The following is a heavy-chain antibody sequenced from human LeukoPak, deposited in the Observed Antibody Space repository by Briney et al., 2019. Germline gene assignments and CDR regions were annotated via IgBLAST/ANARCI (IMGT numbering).Heavy chain of an antibody. J-gene: IGHJ6*03. Sequence: PSETLSLTCAVYGGSFSGYYWSWIRQPPGKGLEWIGEINHSGSTNYKPSLKSRVTISVDTSKNQFSLKLSSVTAADTAVYYCARSIVVVPAATHYYMDVWAKGPRSPSP. CDR1: GGSFSGYY. CDR2: INHSGST. D-gene: IGHD2-2*01. V-gene: IGHV4-34*01. CDR3: ARSIVVVPAATHYYMDV.